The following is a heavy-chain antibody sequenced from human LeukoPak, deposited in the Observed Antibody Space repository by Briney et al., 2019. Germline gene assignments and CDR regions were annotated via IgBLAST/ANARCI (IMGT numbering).Heavy chain of an antibody. Sequence: ASVKVSCKASGGTFSSYTISWVRQAPGQGLEWMGRIIPILGIANYAQKFQGRVTITADKSTSTAYMELSSLRSEDTAEYYCARDRTGRDGYNFPGYWGQGTLVTVSS. CDR1: GGTFSSYT. D-gene: IGHD5-24*01. CDR2: IIPILGIA. CDR3: ARDRTGRDGYNFPGY. V-gene: IGHV1-69*04. J-gene: IGHJ4*02.